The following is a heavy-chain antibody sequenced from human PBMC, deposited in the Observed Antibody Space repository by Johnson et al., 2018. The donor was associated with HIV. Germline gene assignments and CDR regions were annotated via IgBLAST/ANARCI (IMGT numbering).Heavy chain of an antibody. Sequence: QVQLVESGGGVVQSGRSLRLSCAASGFTFSNYGMHWVRQAPGKGLEWVAVIWYDGTTAFYADYVKGRFTISRDTSKKMFYLQMNSLSVDDTAVYYCAKTGGGAALDSWGQGTMVTVSS. J-gene: IGHJ3*02. D-gene: IGHD3-16*01. V-gene: IGHV3-33*03. CDR1: GFTFSNYG. CDR2: IWYDGTTA. CDR3: AKTGGGAALDS.